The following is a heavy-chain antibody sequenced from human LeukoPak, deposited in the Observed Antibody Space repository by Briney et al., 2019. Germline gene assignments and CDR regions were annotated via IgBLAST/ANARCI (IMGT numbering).Heavy chain of an antibody. Sequence: PGGSLRLSCGASGFTVSSNYMSWVRQAPGKGLEWVSVIYSGGSTYYADSVKGRFTISRDNSKNTLYLQMNSLRAEDTAVYYCARGPFYGDYVGMDVWGQGTTVTVSS. CDR1: GFTVSSNY. CDR3: ARGPFYGDYVGMDV. J-gene: IGHJ6*02. D-gene: IGHD4-17*01. CDR2: IYSGGST. V-gene: IGHV3-53*01.